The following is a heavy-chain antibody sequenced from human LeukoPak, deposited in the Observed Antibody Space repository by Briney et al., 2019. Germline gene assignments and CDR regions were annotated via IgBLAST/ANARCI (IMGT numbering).Heavy chain of an antibody. CDR3: ARAGQEWFGELGFDQ. J-gene: IGHJ4*02. V-gene: IGHV3-9*01. CDR2: ISWNSGSI. CDR1: GFTCDDYA. D-gene: IGHD3-10*01. Sequence: GGSLRLSCAASGFTCDDYAMHWVRQAPGKGLEWVSGISWNSGSIGYADSVKGRFTISRDNAKNSLYLQTNSLRAEDTAVYYCARAGQEWFGELGFDQWGQGTLVIVSS.